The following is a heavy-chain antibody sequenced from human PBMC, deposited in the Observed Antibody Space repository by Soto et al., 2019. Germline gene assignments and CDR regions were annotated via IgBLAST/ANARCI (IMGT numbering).Heavy chain of an antibody. CDR3: ARDLGHYYGSGSYDYFDY. CDR1: GYTFTSYG. CDR2: ISAYDGNT. V-gene: IGHV1-18*01. J-gene: IGHJ4*02. D-gene: IGHD3-10*01. Sequence: QVQLVQSGAEVKKPGASVKVSCKASGYTFTSYGISWVRQAPGQGLEWMGWISAYDGNTNYAQKLQGRVTMTTDTSTSTAYRELRSLRSDDTAVYYCARDLGHYYGSGSYDYFDYWGQGTLVTVSS.